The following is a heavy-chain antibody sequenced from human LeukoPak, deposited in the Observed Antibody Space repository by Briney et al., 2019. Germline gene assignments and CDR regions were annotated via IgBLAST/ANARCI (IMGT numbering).Heavy chain of an antibody. CDR1: GYTFTSYY. V-gene: IGHV1-46*01. D-gene: IGHD3-10*01. J-gene: IGHJ4*02. CDR2: INPSGGST. CDR3: ARNMVRGVTLFDY. Sequence: GAPVKVSCKASGYTFTSYYMHWVRQAPGQGLEWMGIINPSGGSTSYAQKFQGRVTMTRDMSTSTVYMELSSLRSEDTAVYYCARNMVRGVTLFDYWGQGTLVTVSS.